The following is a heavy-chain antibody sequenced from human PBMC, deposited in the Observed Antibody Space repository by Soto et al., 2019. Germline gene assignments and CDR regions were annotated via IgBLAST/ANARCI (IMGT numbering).Heavy chain of an antibody. J-gene: IGHJ4*02. Sequence: EVQLVESGGGLVQPGGSLRLSCAASGFTVSSNYMSWVRQAPGKGLEWVSVIYSGGSAYYADSVKGRFTISSDNSKNTLYLQMNSLSAEDPAVYYCARHGYSYGGGYFDYWGQGTLVTVSS. CDR2: IYSGGSA. D-gene: IGHD5-18*01. CDR1: GFTVSSNY. V-gene: IGHV3-66*04. CDR3: ARHGYSYGGGYFDY.